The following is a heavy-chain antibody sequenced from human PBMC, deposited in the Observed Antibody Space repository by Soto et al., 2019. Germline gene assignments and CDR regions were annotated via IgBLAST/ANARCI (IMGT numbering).Heavy chain of an antibody. CDR2: INSDGSST. V-gene: IGHV3-74*01. J-gene: IGHJ6*02. CDR1: GFTFSSYW. CDR3: ARDDLGPYGMEV. Sequence: EVQLVESGGGLVQPGGSLRLSYAASGFTFSSYWMHWVRQAPGKGLVWVSRINSDGSSTSYADSVKGRFTISRDDAKNTLYLQMNSLRAEDTAVYYWARDDLGPYGMEVWGQGPTVTVSS.